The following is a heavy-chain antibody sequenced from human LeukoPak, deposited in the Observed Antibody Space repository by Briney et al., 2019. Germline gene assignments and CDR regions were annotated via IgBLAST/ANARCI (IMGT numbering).Heavy chain of an antibody. Sequence: PSETLSLTCTVSGGSISSSSNYWGWIRQPPGKGLEWIGSIYHSGSTYYNPSLKSRVTISVDTSRNQFSLKLSSVAAADTAVYYCHVVTAGRASDYWGRGTLVTVSS. J-gene: IGHJ4*02. D-gene: IGHD2-2*01. CDR1: GGSISSSSNY. CDR3: HVVTAGRASDY. V-gene: IGHV4-39*01. CDR2: IYHSGST.